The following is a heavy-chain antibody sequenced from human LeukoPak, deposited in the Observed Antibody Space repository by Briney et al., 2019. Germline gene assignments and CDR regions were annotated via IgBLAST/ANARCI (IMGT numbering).Heavy chain of an antibody. J-gene: IGHJ5*02. CDR2: IYHSGST. V-gene: IGHV4-39*07. D-gene: IGHD3-22*01. CDR1: GVSISSSSYY. Sequence: SSETLSLTCNVSGVSISSSSYYWGWIRQPPGKGLEWIGSIYHSGSTYYNPSLKSRVTISVDTSKNQFSLKLSSVTAADTAVYYCARKPQLGYYYDSSGSNWFDPWGQGTLVTVSS. CDR3: ARKPQLGYYYDSSGSNWFDP.